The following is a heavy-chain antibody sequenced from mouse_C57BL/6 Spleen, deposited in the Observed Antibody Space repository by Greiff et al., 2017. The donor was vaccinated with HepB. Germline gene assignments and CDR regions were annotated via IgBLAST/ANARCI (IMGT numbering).Heavy chain of an antibody. J-gene: IGHJ2*01. CDR1: GYTFTSYW. V-gene: IGHV1-69*01. D-gene: IGHD2-5*01. CDR3: ARRAYYSNYDY. CDR2: IDPSDSYT. Sequence: QVQLQQPGAELVMPGASVKLSCKASGYTFTSYWMHWVKQRPGQGLEWIGEIDPSDSYTNYNQKFKGKSTLTVDKSSSTASMQLSSLTSEDSAVYYCARRAYYSNYDYWGQGTTLTVSS.